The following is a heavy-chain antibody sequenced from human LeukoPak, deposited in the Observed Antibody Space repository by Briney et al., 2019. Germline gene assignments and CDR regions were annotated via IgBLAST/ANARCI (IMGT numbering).Heavy chain of an antibody. CDR1: GFTISPYS. J-gene: IGHJ3*02. V-gene: IGHV3-21*06. CDR3: ARGDVDYYDSSGSDAFYI. Sequence: GGSLRLSCATSGFTISPYSMSWVRQAPGKGLEWVACISSSGSHTYYADSVKGRFIISRDNAKNSMSPHINSLRVEDTAMYFCARGDVDYYDSSGSDAFYIWGQGTRVTVSS. D-gene: IGHD3-22*01. CDR2: ISSSGSHT.